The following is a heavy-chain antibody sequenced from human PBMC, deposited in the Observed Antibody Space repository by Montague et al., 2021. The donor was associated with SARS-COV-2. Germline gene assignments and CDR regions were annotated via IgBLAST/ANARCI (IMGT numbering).Heavy chain of an antibody. CDR1: GGSINIYS. CDR3: DRGRRLVGIAPRFHY. J-gene: IGHJ4*02. V-gene: IGHV4-59*01. D-gene: IGHD2-21*01. CDR2: IYDSGNT. Sequence: SETLSLTCTVSGGSINIYSWGWIRQPPGKGLEWIGYIYDSGNTKYNPSLKSRVTISVDTSKNQFSLNLSSVTAADTAIYYCDRGRRLVGIAPRFHYWGQGTLVTVSS.